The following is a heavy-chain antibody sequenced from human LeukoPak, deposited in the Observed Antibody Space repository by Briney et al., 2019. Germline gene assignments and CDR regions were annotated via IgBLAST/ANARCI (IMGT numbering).Heavy chain of an antibody. D-gene: IGHD1-26*01. V-gene: IGHV4-34*01. J-gene: IGHJ2*01. CDR2: INHSAST. Sequence: SETLSLTCAIYGGSFSGYYWSWIPQPPGKGLEWSGEINHSASTNYNPSLKSRVTISVDTSKNQFSLKLSSVTAADTAVYYCARGGVGATTMPDWYFDLWGRGTLVTVSS. CDR3: ARGGVGATTMPDWYFDL. CDR1: GGSFSGYY.